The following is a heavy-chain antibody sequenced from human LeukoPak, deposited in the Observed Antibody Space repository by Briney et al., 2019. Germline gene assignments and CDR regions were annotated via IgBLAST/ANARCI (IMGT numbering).Heavy chain of an antibody. CDR3: AKAGAAAGTWWFDP. CDR1: GFTFSSYG. V-gene: IGHV3-9*01. J-gene: IGHJ5*02. D-gene: IGHD6-13*01. Sequence: GGSLRLSCAASGFTFSSYGMHWVRQAPGKGLEWVSGISWNSGSIGYADSVKGRFTISRDNAKNSLYLQMNSLRAEDTALYYCAKAGAAAGTWWFDPWGQGTLVTVSS. CDR2: ISWNSGSI.